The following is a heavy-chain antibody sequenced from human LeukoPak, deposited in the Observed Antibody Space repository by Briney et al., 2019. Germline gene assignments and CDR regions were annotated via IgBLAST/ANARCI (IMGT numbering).Heavy chain of an antibody. CDR2: ISGSGGST. J-gene: IGHJ4*02. D-gene: IGHD3-9*01. V-gene: IGHV3-23*01. CDR1: GFTFSSYA. CDR3: ANRGVIDFLTGYYYYFDY. Sequence: PGGSLRLSCAASGFTFSSYAMSWVRQAPGKGLEWVSTISGSGGSTYYVDSVKGRFTISRDNSKNTLYLQMNSLRPEDTAVYFCANRGVIDFLTGYYYYFDYWGQGTLVIVSS.